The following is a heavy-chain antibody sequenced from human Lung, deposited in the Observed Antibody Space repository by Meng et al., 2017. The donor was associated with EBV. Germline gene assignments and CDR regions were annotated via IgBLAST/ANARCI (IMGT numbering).Heavy chain of an antibody. Sequence: AELGPPGAEVKKPGDAVKVSGKASGSTFTGYYIHWVRQAPGQGLEWMGWINPNTGGTKYAQKFQGWVTLTRDTSISTAYMELSRPRSDDTAVYYCARGRYELIWGLFDPWGQGTLVTVSS. CDR2: INPNTGGT. CDR1: GSTFTGYY. D-gene: IGHD1-1*01. V-gene: IGHV1-2*04. CDR3: ARGRYELIWGLFDP. J-gene: IGHJ5*02.